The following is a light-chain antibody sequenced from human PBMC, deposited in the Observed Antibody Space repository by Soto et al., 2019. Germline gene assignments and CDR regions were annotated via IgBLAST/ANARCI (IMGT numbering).Light chain of an antibody. V-gene: IGLV2-14*01. J-gene: IGLJ2*01. CDR2: EVS. CDR3: SSYTSTRTLV. CDR1: SSDVGGYNY. Sequence: QSALTQPASVSGSPGQSITISCTGTSSDVGGYNYVSWYQQHPGKAPKLMIHEVSNRPSGVSNRFSGSKSGITASLTISGLQAADEADYYCSSYTSTRTLVFGGGTKLTVL.